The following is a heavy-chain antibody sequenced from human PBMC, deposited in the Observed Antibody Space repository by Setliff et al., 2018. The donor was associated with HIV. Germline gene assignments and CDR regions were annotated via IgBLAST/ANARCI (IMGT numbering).Heavy chain of an antibody. Sequence: ASVKVSCKASGYTFTSYGISWVRQAPGQGLEWMGWISAYNGNTNYAQKLQGRVTMTTDTSTSTAYMELSSLRSEDTAVYYCASGIMVVTASGAFDIWGQGTMVTVSS. V-gene: IGHV1-18*01. CDR1: GYTFTSYG. CDR3: ASGIMVVTASGAFDI. J-gene: IGHJ3*02. D-gene: IGHD2-21*02. CDR2: ISAYNGNT.